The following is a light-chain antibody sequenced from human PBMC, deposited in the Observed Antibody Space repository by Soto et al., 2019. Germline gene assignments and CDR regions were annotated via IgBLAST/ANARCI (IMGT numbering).Light chain of an antibody. J-gene: IGKJ4*01. CDR2: AAS. V-gene: IGKV1-8*01. CDR3: QQLNSYPLT. Sequence: IRMTQYPSSLSASTGDRVTITCRASQGISSYLAWYQQKPGKAPKLLIYAASTLQSGVPSRFSGSGSGTEFTLTISSLQPEDFATYYCQQLNSYPLTFGGGTKVDIK. CDR1: QGISSY.